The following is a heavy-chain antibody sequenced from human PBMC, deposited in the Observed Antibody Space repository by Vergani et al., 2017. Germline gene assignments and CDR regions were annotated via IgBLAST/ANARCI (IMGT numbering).Heavy chain of an antibody. D-gene: IGHD1-26*01. J-gene: IGHJ6*02. CDR2: IIPIFGTA. CDR1: GGTFSSYA. Sequence: QVQLVQSGAEVKKPGSSVKVSCKASGGTFSSYAISWVRQAPGQGLEWMGGIIPIFGTANYAQKFQGRVTITADESTSTAYMELSSLRSEDTAVYYCATDGRKMDVYYYYGMDVWGQGTTVTVSS. CDR3: ATDGRKMDVYYYYGMDV. V-gene: IGHV1-69*01.